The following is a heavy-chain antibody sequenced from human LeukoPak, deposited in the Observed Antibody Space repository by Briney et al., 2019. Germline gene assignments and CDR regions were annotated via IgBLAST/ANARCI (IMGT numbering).Heavy chain of an antibody. J-gene: IGHJ3*02. CDR1: GGSISDYY. CDR3: ARVGTLPVAFDI. V-gene: IGHV4-59*08. Sequence: SETLSLACSVSGGSISDYYWSWIRQPLGKGLEWVGYVYYSGTNYNHSLKRRLIISVDPSKNQFSLQLNSVTAADTAIYYCARVGTLPVAFDIWGQGTMVSVSS. CDR2: VYYSGT. D-gene: IGHD7-27*01.